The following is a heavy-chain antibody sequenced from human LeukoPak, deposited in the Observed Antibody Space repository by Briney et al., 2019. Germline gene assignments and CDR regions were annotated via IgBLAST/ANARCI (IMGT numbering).Heavy chain of an antibody. J-gene: IGHJ4*02. CDR3: ARGLAVAGTPPFDY. V-gene: IGHV4-59*01. Sequence: SETLSLTCTVSGGSISSYYWSWIRQPPGKGLEWIGYIYYSGSTNYNPSLKSRVTISVDTSKNQFSLKLSSVTAADTAVYYCARGLAVAGTPPFDYWGQGTLVTVSS. CDR1: GGSISSYY. D-gene: IGHD6-19*01. CDR2: IYYSGST.